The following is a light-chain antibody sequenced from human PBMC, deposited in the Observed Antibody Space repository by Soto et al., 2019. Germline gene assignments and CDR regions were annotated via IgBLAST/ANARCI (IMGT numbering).Light chain of an antibody. CDR3: CSSAGTVAYD. CDR1: GSDVGAYNL. J-gene: IGLJ1*01. V-gene: IGLV2-23*02. Sequence: QSVLNQPAYASGSHGQSITISCAGTGSDVGAYNLVSWYQQHPGKAPKLIIFEVNTLPSGISNRFSGSKSGDTASLTISVLQAEDEADYFCCSSAGTVAYDFGTGTKVTVL. CDR2: EVN.